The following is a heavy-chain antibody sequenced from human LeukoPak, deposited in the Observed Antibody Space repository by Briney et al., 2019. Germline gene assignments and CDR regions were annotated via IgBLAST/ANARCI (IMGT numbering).Heavy chain of an antibody. D-gene: IGHD5-24*01. CDR1: GFTISSNY. J-gene: IGHJ4*02. CDR3: ARATVEMATISFDY. CDR2: IYSCGST. V-gene: IGHV3-53*01. Sequence: GRTLTLSCAVSGFTISSNYLNWVRQPPAKGLERVSVIYSCGSTYYEDSVKGRFTISTDNSKNTPYLQMHSLRAEDTAVYYCARATVEMATISFDYWGQGTLVTVSS.